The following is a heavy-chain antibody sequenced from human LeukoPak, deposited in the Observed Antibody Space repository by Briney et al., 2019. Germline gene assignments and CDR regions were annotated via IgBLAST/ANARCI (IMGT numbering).Heavy chain of an antibody. V-gene: IGHV4-39*07. D-gene: IGHD6-6*01. J-gene: IGHJ4*02. CDR2: INHSGST. CDR1: GDSISTSGYY. CDR3: ARVEYSSSFDY. Sequence: PSETLSLTCTVSGDSISTSGYYWGWIRQPPGKGLEWIGEINHSGSTNYNPSLKSRVTISVDTSKNQFSLKLSSVTAADTAVYYCARVEYSSSFDYWGQGTLVTVSS.